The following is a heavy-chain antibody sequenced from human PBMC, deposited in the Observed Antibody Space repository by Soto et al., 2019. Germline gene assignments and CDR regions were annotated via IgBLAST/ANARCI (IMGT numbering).Heavy chain of an antibody. Sequence: QVQLQESGPGVVKPSETLSLTCSVSGGSIRGYYWTWIRQPPGKGLEWIGYTYYRGTTKYNPSLNSRVTISADTSQNQISLKLTSVTAADTAVYFCAREVASYGSTYFDYWGPGTLVTVSS. J-gene: IGHJ4*02. CDR1: GGSIRGYY. CDR2: TYYRGTT. D-gene: IGHD3-16*01. CDR3: AREVASYGSTYFDY. V-gene: IGHV4-59*01.